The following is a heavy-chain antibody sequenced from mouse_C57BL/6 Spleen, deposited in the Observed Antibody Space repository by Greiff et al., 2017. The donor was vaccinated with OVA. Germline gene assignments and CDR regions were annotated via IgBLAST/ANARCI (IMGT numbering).Heavy chain of an antibody. V-gene: IGHV5-16*01. Sequence: EVKLVESEGGLVQPGSSMKLSCTASGFTFSDYYMAWVRQVPEKGLEWVANFNYDGSSTYYLDSLKSRFIISRDNAKNILYLQMSSLKSEDTATYYCARDGNFTYYAMDYWGQGTSVTVSA. CDR3: ARDGNFTYYAMDY. CDR1: GFTFSDYY. D-gene: IGHD2-1*01. CDR2: FNYDGSST. J-gene: IGHJ4*01.